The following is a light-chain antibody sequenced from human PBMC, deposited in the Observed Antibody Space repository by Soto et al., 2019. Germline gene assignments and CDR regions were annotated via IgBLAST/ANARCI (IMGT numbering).Light chain of an antibody. Sequence: QSVLTQPASVSGSPGQSITISCTGTSSDVGSYNLVSWYQQHPGKAPKLMIYEGSKRPSGVSNRFSGSKSGNTDSLTISGLQAEDEDDYYCCSYAGSSTFYVFGTGTKLTVL. CDR2: EGS. V-gene: IGLV2-23*01. CDR3: CSYAGSSTFYV. CDR1: SSDVGSYNL. J-gene: IGLJ1*01.